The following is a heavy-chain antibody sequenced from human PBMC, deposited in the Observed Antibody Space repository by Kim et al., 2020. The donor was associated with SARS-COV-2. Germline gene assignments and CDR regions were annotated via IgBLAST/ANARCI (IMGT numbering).Heavy chain of an antibody. CDR3: AKVDTSLVFYDH. D-gene: IGHD5-18*01. J-gene: IGHJ4*02. V-gene: IGHV3-23*01. CDR2: ISGDSTYI. Sequence: GSLRLSCAASGFTFSNYGMNWVRQAPGKGLQWVSAISGDSTYIYYADSVKGRFTISRDNSKNTLYLQMNSLRAEDTAMYFCAKVDTSLVFYDHWGQGTLVTVSS. CDR1: GFTFSNYG.